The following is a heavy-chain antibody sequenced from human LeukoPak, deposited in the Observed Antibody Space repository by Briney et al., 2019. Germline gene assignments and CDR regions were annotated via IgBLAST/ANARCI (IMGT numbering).Heavy chain of an antibody. CDR3: TRRGYCKKDVCYGFDY. V-gene: IGHV5-51*01. J-gene: IGHJ4*02. CDR2: IYPGDSDT. CDR1: GYSFTNYW. D-gene: IGHD2-8*01. Sequence: GESLKISCKGSGYSFTNYWITWVRQVPGKGLEWMGIIYPGDSDTRYSPSFQGQVTISVDKSSSTAYLQWTSLKASDTAMYYCTRRGYCKKDVCYGFDYWRQGTLVTVSS.